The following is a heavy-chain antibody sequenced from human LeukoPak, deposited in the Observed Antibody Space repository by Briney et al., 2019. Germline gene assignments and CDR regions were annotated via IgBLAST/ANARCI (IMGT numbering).Heavy chain of an antibody. CDR3: AKALEYCSSTSCYIGY. Sequence: PGGSLRLSCAASGFTFSSYAMSWVRQAPGKGLEWVSAISGSGGSTYYADSVKGRFTISRDNSKNTLYLQMNSLRAEDTAVYYCAKALEYCSSTSCYIGYWGQGTLVTVSS. D-gene: IGHD2-2*02. V-gene: IGHV3-23*01. CDR1: GFTFSSYA. J-gene: IGHJ4*02. CDR2: ISGSGGST.